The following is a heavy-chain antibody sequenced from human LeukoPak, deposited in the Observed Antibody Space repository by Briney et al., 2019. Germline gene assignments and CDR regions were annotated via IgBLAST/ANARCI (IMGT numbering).Heavy chain of an antibody. D-gene: IGHD2-2*01. CDR1: GYTFTSYG. CDR3: ARVGDIVVVPAASPAQLDY. CDR2: ISAYNGNT. V-gene: IGHV1-18*01. Sequence: ASVKVSCKASGYTFTSYGISWVRQAPGQGLEWMGWISAYNGNTNYAQKLQGRVTMTTDTSTSTAYMEPRSLRSDDTAVYYCARVGDIVVVPAASPAQLDYWGQGTLVTVSS. J-gene: IGHJ4*02.